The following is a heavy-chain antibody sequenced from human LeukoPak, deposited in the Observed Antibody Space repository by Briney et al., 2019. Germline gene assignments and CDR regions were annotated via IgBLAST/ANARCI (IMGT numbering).Heavy chain of an antibody. D-gene: IGHD2-15*01. CDR3: ARDPRGYCSGGSCHKPYYFDY. Sequence: GGSLRLSCAASGFTFSTYAMNWVRHTPGKGLEWVSSIVGSGADSYYADSVKGRFTISSDNAKNSLYLQMNSLRAEDAAVYYCARDPRGYCSGGSCHKPYYFDYWGQGTLVTVSS. CDR1: GFTFSTYA. V-gene: IGHV3-21*06. J-gene: IGHJ4*02. CDR2: IVGSGADS.